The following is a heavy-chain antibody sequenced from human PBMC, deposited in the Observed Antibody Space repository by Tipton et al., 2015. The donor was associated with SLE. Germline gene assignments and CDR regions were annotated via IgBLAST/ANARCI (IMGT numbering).Heavy chain of an antibody. D-gene: IGHD1-26*01. CDR2: INHSGST. CDR3: ARGLPATSWFDP. V-gene: IGHV4-34*01. J-gene: IGHJ5*02. Sequence: TLSLTCAAYGGSFSGYYWSWIRQPPGKGLEWIGEINHSGSTNYNPSLKSRVTISVDTSKNQFSLKLSSVTAADTAVYYCARGLPATSWFDPWGQGTLVTVSS. CDR1: GGSFSGYY.